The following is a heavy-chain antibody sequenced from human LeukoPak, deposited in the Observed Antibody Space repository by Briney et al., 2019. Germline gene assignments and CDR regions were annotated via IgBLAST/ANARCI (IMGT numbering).Heavy chain of an antibody. Sequence: SETLSLTCTVSGGSISSYYWSWIRQPAGKGLEWIGRIYTSGSTNYNPSLKSRVTMSVDTSKNQFSLKLSSVTAADTAVYYCTKALVPAAISAGIDWGQGTLVTVSS. CDR1: GGSISSYY. D-gene: IGHD2-2*01. V-gene: IGHV4-4*07. J-gene: IGHJ4*02. CDR3: TKALVPAAISAGID. CDR2: IYTSGST.